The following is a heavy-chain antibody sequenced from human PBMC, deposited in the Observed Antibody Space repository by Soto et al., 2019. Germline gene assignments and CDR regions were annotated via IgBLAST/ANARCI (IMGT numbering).Heavy chain of an antibody. V-gene: IGHV1-2*04. D-gene: IGHD3-22*01. CDR1: GYTFTGYY. CDR2: INPNSGGT. CDR3: ARSHDSVNYDSSGYDFHY. J-gene: IGHJ4*02. Sequence: VSVKVSCKASGYTFTGYYMHWVRQAPGQGLEWMGWINPNSGGTDYAQKFQGWVTMTRDTSISTAYMELSRLRSDDTAVYYCARSHDSVNYDSSGYDFHYWGQGTLVTVSS.